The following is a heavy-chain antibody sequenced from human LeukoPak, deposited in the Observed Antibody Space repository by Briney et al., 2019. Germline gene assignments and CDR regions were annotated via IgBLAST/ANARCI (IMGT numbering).Heavy chain of an antibody. V-gene: IGHV3-7*01. D-gene: IGHD6-6*01. J-gene: IGHJ3*02. Sequence: PGGSLRLSCAASGLTFSSYAMSWVRQAPGKGLEWVANIKQDGSQKYYVDSVKGRITISRDNAKNSLYLQINSLRAEDTAVYYCARIGYSSSAFDMWGQGTMVTVSS. CDR3: ARIGYSSSAFDM. CDR1: GLTFSSYA. CDR2: IKQDGSQK.